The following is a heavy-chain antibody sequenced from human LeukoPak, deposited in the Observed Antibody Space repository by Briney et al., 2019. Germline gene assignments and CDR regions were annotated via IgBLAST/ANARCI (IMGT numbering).Heavy chain of an antibody. D-gene: IGHD3/OR15-3a*01. Sequence: GGSLRLSCAASGFTFRSYAMTWVRQAPGKGLEWVANINLDGTEEHYVDSSLKGRFTISRDNAKNSLYLQMTSLRVEDTAVYYCASGRHDFLHWGQGTLVTVSS. CDR2: INLDGTEE. V-gene: IGHV3-7*01. CDR3: ASGRHDFLH. CDR1: GFTFRSYA. J-gene: IGHJ4*02.